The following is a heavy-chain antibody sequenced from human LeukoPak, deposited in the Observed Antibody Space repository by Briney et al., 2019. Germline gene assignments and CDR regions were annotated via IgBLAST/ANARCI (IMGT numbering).Heavy chain of an antibody. CDR3: ARHRSGWLQSSFDY. V-gene: IGHV4-39*01. D-gene: IGHD5-24*01. J-gene: IGHJ4*02. Sequence: PSETLSLTCSVSGGSISSSSSYWGWIRQPPGKGLEWIGSIYYSGSSFDNPALKSRVTISVDTPKNQFSLKLSSVTAADTAVYYCARHRSGWLQSSFDYWGQGTLVTVSS. CDR1: GGSISSSSSY. CDR2: IYYSGSS.